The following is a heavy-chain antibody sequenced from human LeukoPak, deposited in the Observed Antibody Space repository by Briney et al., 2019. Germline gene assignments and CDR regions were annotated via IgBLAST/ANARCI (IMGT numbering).Heavy chain of an antibody. CDR1: GFIFNGYG. Sequence: GGSLRLSCAASGFIFNGYGMHWVRQAPGKGLEWVAIISYDGSKTYYVDSVKGRFTVARANSKNSLYLQMDSLRAEDTAVYYCAKERFIYYDSSPTDYWGQGTLVTVSS. J-gene: IGHJ4*02. V-gene: IGHV3-30*18. D-gene: IGHD3-22*01. CDR3: AKERFIYYDSSPTDY. CDR2: ISYDGSKT.